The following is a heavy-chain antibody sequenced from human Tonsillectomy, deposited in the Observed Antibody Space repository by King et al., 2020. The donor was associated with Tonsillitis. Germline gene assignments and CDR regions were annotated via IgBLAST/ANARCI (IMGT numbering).Heavy chain of an antibody. D-gene: IGHD2-2*01. V-gene: IGHV3-53*04. Sequence: VQLVESGGGLVQPGGSLRLSCAASGFTVSSNYMSWVRQAPGKGLEWVSVIYSGGDTYYADSVKGRFTISRHNSKNTLYLQMNSLRAEDTAVYYCAREVGSPLSPLYYYCGMDVWGQGTTVTVSS. CDR1: GFTVSSNY. CDR2: IYSGGDT. J-gene: IGHJ6*02. CDR3: AREVGSPLSPLYYYCGMDV.